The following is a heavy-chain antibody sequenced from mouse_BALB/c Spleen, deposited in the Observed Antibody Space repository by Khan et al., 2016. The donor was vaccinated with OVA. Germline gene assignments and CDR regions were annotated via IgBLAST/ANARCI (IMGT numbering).Heavy chain of an antibody. J-gene: IGHJ3*01. V-gene: IGHV2-2*02. D-gene: IGHD2-4*01. CDR2: IWSGGST. CDR3: ARNYDYDEGLAY. Sequence: QVQLKESGPGLVQPSQSLSITCTVSGFSLTSYGVHWVRQSPGKGLEWLGVIWSGGSTDYNAAFISRLSISTDNSKSQVFFKMNSLQANDTAIYYCARNYDYDEGLAYWGQGTLVTVSA. CDR1: GFSLTSYG.